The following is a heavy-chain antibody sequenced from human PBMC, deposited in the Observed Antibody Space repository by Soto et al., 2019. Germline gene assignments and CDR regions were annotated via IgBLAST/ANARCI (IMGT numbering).Heavy chain of an antibody. D-gene: IGHD6-13*01. Sequence: GGSLRLSCAASGSTFSSYAMHWVRQAPGKGLEWVAVISYDGSNKYYADSVKGRFTISRDNSKNTLYLQMNSLRAEDTAVYYCARDLAQYSSRNYYYYGMDVWGQGTTVTVS. CDR1: GSTFSSYA. J-gene: IGHJ6*02. V-gene: IGHV3-30-3*01. CDR3: ARDLAQYSSRNYYYYGMDV. CDR2: ISYDGSNK.